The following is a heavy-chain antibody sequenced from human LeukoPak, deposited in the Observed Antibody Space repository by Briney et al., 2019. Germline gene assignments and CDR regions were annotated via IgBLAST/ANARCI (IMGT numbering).Heavy chain of an antibody. V-gene: IGHV1-46*01. Sequence: ASVKVSCKASGYTFSGYYMHWVRQAPGQGLEWMGIINPSGGSTSYAQKFQGRVTMTRDTSTSTVYMEVTSLRSEDTAVYYCARGFDGLRLKGQYFDYWGQGTLVTVSS. J-gene: IGHJ4*02. CDR1: GYTFSGYY. CDR3: ARGFDGLRLKGQYFDY. D-gene: IGHD5/OR15-5a*01. CDR2: INPSGGST.